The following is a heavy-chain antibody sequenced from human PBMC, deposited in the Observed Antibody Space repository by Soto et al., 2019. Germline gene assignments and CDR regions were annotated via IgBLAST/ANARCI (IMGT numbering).Heavy chain of an antibody. CDR2: INHSGST. Sequence: ASETLSLTCAVYGGSFSGYYWSWIRQPPGKGLEWIGEINHSGSTNYNPSLKSRVTISVDTSKNQFSLKLSSVTAADTAVYYCARDHRRFDYWGQGTLVTVSS. V-gene: IGHV4-34*01. CDR1: GGSFSGYY. J-gene: IGHJ4*02. CDR3: ARDHRRFDY.